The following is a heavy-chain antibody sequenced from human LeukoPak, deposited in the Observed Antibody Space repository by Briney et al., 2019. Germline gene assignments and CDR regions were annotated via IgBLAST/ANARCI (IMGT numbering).Heavy chain of an antibody. CDR1: GGSISSYY. J-gene: IGHJ6*03. CDR2: IYYSGST. D-gene: IGHD5-18*01. CDR3: ASRRKKYSYGYFPHYYYYYMDV. V-gene: IGHV4-59*01. Sequence: SETLSLTCTVSGGSISSYYWSWIRQPPGKGLEWIGYIYYSGSTNYNPSLKSRVTISVDTSKNQFSLKLSSVTAADTAVYYCASRRKKYSYGYFPHYYYYYMDVWGKGTTVTVSS.